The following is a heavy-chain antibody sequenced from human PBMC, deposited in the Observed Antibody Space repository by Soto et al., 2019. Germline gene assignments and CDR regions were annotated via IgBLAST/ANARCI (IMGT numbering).Heavy chain of an antibody. CDR2: IDPSDSCT. D-gene: IGHD6-19*01. J-gene: IGHJ5*02. Sequence: GESLKISCKGSGYSFTSYWISCVRQMPGKGLEWMGRIDPSDSCTNYSPSFQGHVTISADKSISTAYLQWSSLKASDTAMYYCARRMDGQWPDNCFDPWGQGTMVTVSS. V-gene: IGHV5-10-1*01. CDR1: GYSFTSYW. CDR3: ARRMDGQWPDNCFDP.